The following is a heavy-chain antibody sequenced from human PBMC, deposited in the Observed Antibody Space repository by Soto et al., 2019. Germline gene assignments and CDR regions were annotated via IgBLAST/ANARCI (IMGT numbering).Heavy chain of an antibody. Sequence: EVQLVESGGGLVQPGGSLRLSCAASGFTVSNNYMIWFRLPPGKGLEWVSLIYSGGTTYYADSMKGRFTISRDNSKNTLYLQMNSLRVEDTAVYYCATNGWGMATVGMWGPGTLVTVSS. V-gene: IGHV3-53*01. CDR1: GFTVSNNY. J-gene: IGHJ4*02. CDR2: IYSGGTT. D-gene: IGHD4-4*01. CDR3: ATNGWGMATVGM.